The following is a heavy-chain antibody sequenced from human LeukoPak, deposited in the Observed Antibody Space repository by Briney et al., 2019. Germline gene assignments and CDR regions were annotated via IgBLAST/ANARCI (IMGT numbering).Heavy chain of an antibody. CDR3: ARTGGSYPYYFEY. D-gene: IGHD1-26*01. V-gene: IGHV3-11*04. CDR1: GFTFSDSY. Sequence: GGSLRLSCAASGFTFSDSYMTWIRQAPGKGLEWVSYISNSGSSIYYADSVKGRFTTSRDNAKSSLYLQMNSLRAEDTAVYYCARTGGSYPYYFEYWGQGTLVTVSS. J-gene: IGHJ4*02. CDR2: ISNSGSSI.